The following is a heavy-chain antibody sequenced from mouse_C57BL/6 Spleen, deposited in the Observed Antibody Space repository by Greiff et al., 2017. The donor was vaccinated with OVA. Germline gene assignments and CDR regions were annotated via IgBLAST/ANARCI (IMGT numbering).Heavy chain of an antibody. D-gene: IGHD3-2*02. V-gene: IGHV1-81*01. Sequence: VQLQESGAELARPGASVKLSCKASGYTFTSYGISWVKQRTGQGLEWIGEIYPRSGNTYYNEKFKGKATLTADKSSSTAYMELRSLTSEDSAVYFCARYGAAQAPFAYWGQGTLVTVSA. CDR2: IYPRSGNT. J-gene: IGHJ3*01. CDR3: ARYGAAQAPFAY. CDR1: GYTFTSYG.